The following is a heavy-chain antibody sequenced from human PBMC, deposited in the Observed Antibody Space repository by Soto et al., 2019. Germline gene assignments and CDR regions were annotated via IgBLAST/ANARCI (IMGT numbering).Heavy chain of an antibody. CDR2: MNPNSGNT. V-gene: IGHV1-8*01. CDR1: GYTFTSYD. J-gene: IGHJ3*02. Sequence: ASVKVSCKASGYTFTSYDINWVRQATGQGLEWMGWMNPNSGNTGYAQKFQGRVTMTRNTSISTAYMELSSLRSEDTAVYYCARGRDNWNSDAFHIWGQGTMVTVSS. CDR3: ARGRDNWNSDAFHI. D-gene: IGHD1-7*01.